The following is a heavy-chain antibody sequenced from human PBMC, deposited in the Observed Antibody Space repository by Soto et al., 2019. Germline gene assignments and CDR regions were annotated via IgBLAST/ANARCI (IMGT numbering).Heavy chain of an antibody. V-gene: IGHV1-18*04. Sequence: ASVKVSCKASGYTVTSYGISWVRQAPGQGLEWMGWISAYNGNTSYAQKLQGRVTMSTDTSTSTAYMELRSLRSDDTAVYYCARDENYDFWSSYWSHFCYFGMDDGGQGTPVTVYS. D-gene: IGHD3-3*01. CDR2: ISAYNGNT. CDR3: ARDENYDFWSSYWSHFCYFGMDD. CDR1: GYTVTSYG. J-gene: IGHJ6*02.